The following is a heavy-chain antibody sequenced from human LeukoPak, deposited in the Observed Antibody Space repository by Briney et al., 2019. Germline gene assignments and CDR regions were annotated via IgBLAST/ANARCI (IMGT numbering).Heavy chain of an antibody. CDR1: GFNFSSFD. CDR3: ARGPPRGKYYYMDV. J-gene: IGHJ6*03. D-gene: IGHD1-1*01. CDR2: IGTASDT. V-gene: IGHV3-13*01. Sequence: GGSLRLSCAASGFNFSSFDMHWVRQPTGQGLEWVSAIGTASDTYYPGSVEGRFTLSRDNAKNSLYLQMNSLTAGDTAVYYCARGPPRGKYYYMDVWGKGTTVTVSS.